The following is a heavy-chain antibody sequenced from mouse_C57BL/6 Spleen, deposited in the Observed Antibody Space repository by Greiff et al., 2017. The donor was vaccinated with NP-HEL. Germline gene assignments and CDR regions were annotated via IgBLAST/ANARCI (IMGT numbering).Heavy chain of an antibody. CDR2: IYPRSGNT. Sequence: VMLVESGAELARPGASVKLSCKASGYTFTSYGISWVKQRTGQGLEWIGEIYPRSGNTYYNEKFKGKATLTADKSSSTAYMELRSLTSEDSAVYFCARSRYYGSSSYWYFDVWGTGTTVTVSS. D-gene: IGHD1-1*01. V-gene: IGHV1-81*01. CDR3: ARSRYYGSSSYWYFDV. J-gene: IGHJ1*03. CDR1: GYTFTSYG.